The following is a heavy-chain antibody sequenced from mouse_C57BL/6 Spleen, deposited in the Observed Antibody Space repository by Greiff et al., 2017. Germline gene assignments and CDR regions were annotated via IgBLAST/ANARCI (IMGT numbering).Heavy chain of an antibody. CDR3: ARHEEGQLRPCWFAY. CDR1: GYTFTEYT. D-gene: IGHD3-2*02. Sequence: QVHVKQSGAELVKPGASVKLSCKASGYTFTEYTIHWVKQRSGQGLEWIGWFYPGSGSIKYNEKFKDKATLTADKSSSTVYMELSRLTSEGSAVYFCARHEEGQLRPCWFAYWGQGTLVTVSA. J-gene: IGHJ3*01. CDR2: FYPGSGSI. V-gene: IGHV1-62-2*01.